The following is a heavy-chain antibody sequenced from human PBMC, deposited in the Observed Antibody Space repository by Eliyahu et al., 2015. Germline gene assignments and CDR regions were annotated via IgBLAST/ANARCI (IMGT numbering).Heavy chain of an antibody. CDR1: GFTFSSYX. CDR3: ARGGRNVLYRYCTNGVCYTSLDY. CDR2: ISYDGSNK. Sequence: QVQLVESGGGVVQPGRSLRLSCAAXGFTFSSYXMHGVRQAPGKGLEWVAVISYDGSNKYYADSVKGRFTISRDNSKNTLYLQMNSLRAEDTAVYYCARGGRNVLYRYCTNGVCYTSLDYWGQGTLVTVSS. J-gene: IGHJ4*02. V-gene: IGHV3-30*03. D-gene: IGHD2-8*01.